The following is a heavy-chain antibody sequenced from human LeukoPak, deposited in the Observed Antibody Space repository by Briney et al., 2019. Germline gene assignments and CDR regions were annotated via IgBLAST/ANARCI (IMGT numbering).Heavy chain of an antibody. J-gene: IGHJ4*02. D-gene: IGHD6-13*01. CDR3: ARGPWGIATADTNFDY. CDR2: IYYSGST. Sequence: SETLSLTCTVSGGSISSYYWSWIRQPPGKGLEWIGYIYYSGSTNYNPSLKSRVTILIDTSKHQFSLKLSSVTAADTAVYYCARGPWGIATADTNFDYWGQGTLVTVSS. V-gene: IGHV4-59*01. CDR1: GGSISSYY.